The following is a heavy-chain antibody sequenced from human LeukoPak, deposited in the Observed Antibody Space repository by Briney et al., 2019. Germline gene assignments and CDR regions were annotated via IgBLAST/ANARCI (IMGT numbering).Heavy chain of an antibody. CDR3: ARSRSYQLLTFDY. CDR2: IFYSGST. CDR1: GGSISSYY. V-gene: IGHV4-59*01. D-gene: IGHD2-2*01. J-gene: IGHJ4*02. Sequence: SETLSLTCTVSGGSISSYYWSWIRQPPGEGLEWIGYIFYSGSTNYNPSLKSRVTISVDTSKNHFSPKLSSVTAADTAVYYCARSRSYQLLTFDYWGPGTLVTVSS.